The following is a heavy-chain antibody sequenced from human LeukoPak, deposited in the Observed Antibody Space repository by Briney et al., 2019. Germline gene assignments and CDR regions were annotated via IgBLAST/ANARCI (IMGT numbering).Heavy chain of an antibody. D-gene: IGHD6-13*01. V-gene: IGHV3-30-3*01. CDR3: TRTRSSWNYYFGMDV. J-gene: IGHJ6*02. Sequence: GGPLRLSCAASGFTFTNYAVHYVRQPPGKGLEWVAAISYDGTKKYYGDSVQGRFTISRDSPQNTLYLQMNSLRAEDTAVYYCTRTRSSWNYYFGMDVWGQGTTVTVSS. CDR1: GFTFTNYA. CDR2: ISYDGTKK.